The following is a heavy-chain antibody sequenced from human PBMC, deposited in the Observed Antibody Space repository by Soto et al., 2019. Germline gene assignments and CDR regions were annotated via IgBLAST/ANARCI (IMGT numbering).Heavy chain of an antibody. V-gene: IGHV4-30-4*01. Sequence: PSETLSLTCTVSGGSISSGDYYWSWIRQPPGKGLEWIGYIYYSGSTYYNPSLKSRVTISVDTSKNQFSLKLSSVTAADTAVYYCARDVRFEDSSGRRFFDYWGQGTLVTVSS. CDR2: IYYSGST. J-gene: IGHJ4*02. CDR3: ARDVRFEDSSGRRFFDY. CDR1: GGSISSGDYY. D-gene: IGHD3-22*01.